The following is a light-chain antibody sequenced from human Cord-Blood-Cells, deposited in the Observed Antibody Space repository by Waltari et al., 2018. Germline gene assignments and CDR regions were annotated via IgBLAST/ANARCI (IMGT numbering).Light chain of an antibody. CDR2: DVS. J-gene: IGLJ1*01. Sequence: QSALTQPASVSGSPGQSITISCTGTSSDVGGYNYVSWYQQHPGKAPKLMIYDVSNRPSGVSILFSGSKSGNTASLTISGLQAEDEADYYCSSYTSSSTRVFGTGTKVTVL. CDR3: SSYTSSSTRV. CDR1: SSDVGGYNY. V-gene: IGLV2-14*01.